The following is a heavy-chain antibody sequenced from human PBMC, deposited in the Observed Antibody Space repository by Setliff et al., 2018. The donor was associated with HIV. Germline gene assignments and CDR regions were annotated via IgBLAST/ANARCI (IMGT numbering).Heavy chain of an antibody. CDR2: ISSDGSTI. D-gene: IGHD3-9*01. V-gene: IGHV3-48*01. J-gene: IGHJ6*03. Sequence: PGGSLRLSCAASGFTFSDYNMNWVRQAPGRGLEWVSYISSDGSTIYYAGSVKGRFTMSRDNAKNSLYLQMSSLRAEDTAVYYCARDSSRGYLDWLSLKYYYSYYIDVWGKGTTVTVSS. CDR3: ARDSSRGYLDWLSLKYYYSYYIDV. CDR1: GFTFSDYN.